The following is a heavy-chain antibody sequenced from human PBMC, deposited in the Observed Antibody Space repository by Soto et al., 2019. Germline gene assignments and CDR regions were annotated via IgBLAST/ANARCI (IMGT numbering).Heavy chain of an antibody. CDR2: ISDDGSNK. CDR1: GFTFTSYA. CDR3: ARDARDGHNLYFDY. Sequence: QVQLVESGGGVVQPGRSLRLSCAASGFTFTSYAMHWVRQAPGKGLEWVAVISDDGSNKYYADSVKGRFTISRDNSKNTLYLQMNSLRAEDRAVYYCARDARDGHNLYFDYWGQGTLVTVSS. D-gene: IGHD1-1*01. J-gene: IGHJ4*02. V-gene: IGHV3-30-3*01.